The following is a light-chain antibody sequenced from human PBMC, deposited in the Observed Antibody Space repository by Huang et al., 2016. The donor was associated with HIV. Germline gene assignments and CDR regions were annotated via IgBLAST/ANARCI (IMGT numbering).Light chain of an antibody. CDR1: QSVFKN. Sequence: ENLMTQSPSTLSVSPGESATLSCRASQSVFKNLAWYQQKPGQAPQLLIYGSSTRAGGIPARFSGSGSGTDFTLTISSLQSEDFAVYYCQQYNTSPRTFGQGTKVEV. CDR2: GSS. J-gene: IGKJ1*01. CDR3: QQYNTSPRT. V-gene: IGKV3-15*01.